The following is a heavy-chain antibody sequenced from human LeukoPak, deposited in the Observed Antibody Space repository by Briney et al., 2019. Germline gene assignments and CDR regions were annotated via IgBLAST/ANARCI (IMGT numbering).Heavy chain of an antibody. CDR2: IKQDGSEK. V-gene: IGHV3-7*01. CDR3: ARDRVVDMITFGGVIGDFDY. D-gene: IGHD3-16*02. J-gene: IGHJ4*02. CDR1: GFTFSSYW. Sequence: TGGSLRLSCAASGFTFSSYWMSWVRQAPGKGLEWVAKIKQDGSEKYYVDSVKGRFTISRDNAKNSLYLQMNSLRAEDTAVYYCARDRVVDMITFGGVIGDFDYWGQGTLVTVSS.